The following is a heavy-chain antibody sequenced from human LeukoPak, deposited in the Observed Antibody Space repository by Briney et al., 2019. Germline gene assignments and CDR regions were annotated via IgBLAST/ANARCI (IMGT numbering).Heavy chain of an antibody. CDR2: ISYDGSNK. Sequence: GRSLRLSCAASGFTFSSYGTHWVRQAPGKGLEWVAVISYDGSNKYYADSVKGRFTISRDNSKNTLYLQMNSLRAEDTAVYYCAKEAGRDGYNYDYWGQGTLVTVSS. CDR3: AKEAGRDGYNYDY. J-gene: IGHJ4*02. D-gene: IGHD5-24*01. CDR1: GFTFSSYG. V-gene: IGHV3-30*18.